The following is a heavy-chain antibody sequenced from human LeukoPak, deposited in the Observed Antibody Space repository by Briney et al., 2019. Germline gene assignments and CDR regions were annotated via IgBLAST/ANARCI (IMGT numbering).Heavy chain of an antibody. D-gene: IGHD3-22*01. CDR3: ARGDQRGPIVVVNRRLDRKRFDY. J-gene: IGHJ4*02. V-gene: IGHV4-34*01. CDR2: INHSGST. CDR1: GGSFSGYY. Sequence: KSSETLSLTCAVYGGSFSGYYWSWIRQPPGKGLEWIGEINHSGSTNYNPSLKSRVTISVDTSKNQFSLKLSSVTAADTAVYYCARGDQRGPIVVVNRRLDRKRFDYWGQGTLVTVSS.